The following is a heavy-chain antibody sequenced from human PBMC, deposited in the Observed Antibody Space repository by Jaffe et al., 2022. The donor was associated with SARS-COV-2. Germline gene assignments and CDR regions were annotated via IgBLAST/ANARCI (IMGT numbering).Heavy chain of an antibody. CDR1: GGSISSGSYY. Sequence: QVQLQESGPGLVKPSQTLSLTCTVSGGSISSGSYYWSWMRQPAGKGLEWIGRVYTSGTTDYNASLKSRVTISLDTSKNQFSLRLNSVTAADSAMYYCARAPWEGAAVDSWGQGTLVAVSS. CDR2: VYTSGTT. CDR3: ARAPWEGAAVDS. V-gene: IGHV4-61*02. J-gene: IGHJ4*02. D-gene: IGHD1-26*01.